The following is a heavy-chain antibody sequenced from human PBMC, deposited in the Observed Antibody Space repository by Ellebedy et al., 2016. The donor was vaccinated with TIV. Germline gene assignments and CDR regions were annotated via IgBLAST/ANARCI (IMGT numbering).Heavy chain of an antibody. V-gene: IGHV1-3*01. Sequence: ASVKVSCKASGYTFTSYAMHWVRQAPGQRLEWMGWINAGNGNTKYSQKFQGRVTITRDTSASTAYMELSSLRSEDTAVYYCATEATTVVTPGGAFDIWGQGTMVTVSS. J-gene: IGHJ3*02. CDR1: GYTFTSYA. CDR3: ATEATTVVTPGGAFDI. CDR2: INAGNGNT. D-gene: IGHD4-23*01.